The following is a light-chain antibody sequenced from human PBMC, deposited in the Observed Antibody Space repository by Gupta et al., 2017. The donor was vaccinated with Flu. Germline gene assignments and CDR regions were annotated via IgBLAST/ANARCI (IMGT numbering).Light chain of an antibody. Sequence: EIVLTQSPGTLSLSPGERATLSCRASQSIGRDYLAWYQQKPGQAPRLIIYGATNRAIGSPDRFSGSGYGKDFTLTSSRRENEDCAVYYFQQDDGSCTFGPGTKVDI. CDR3: QQDDGSCT. J-gene: IGKJ3*01. CDR2: GAT. V-gene: IGKV3-20*01. CDR1: QSIGRDY.